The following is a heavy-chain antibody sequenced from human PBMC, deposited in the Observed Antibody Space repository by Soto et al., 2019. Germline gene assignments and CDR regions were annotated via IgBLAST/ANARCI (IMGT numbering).Heavy chain of an antibody. CDR1: GFSFGAFC. J-gene: IGHJ4*02. CDR3: AADDSNGPAKIDY. V-gene: IGHV3-15*01. Sequence: GGSLRLSCAASGFSFGAFCMSWVRQAPGKGLEWVGRIKNKYDGGTIDYAAPVEGRFTISREDSKNTLYLQMNSLKTEDTAVYYCAADDSNGPAKIDYWGQGTLVTVSS. D-gene: IGHD3-22*01. CDR2: IKNKYDGGTI.